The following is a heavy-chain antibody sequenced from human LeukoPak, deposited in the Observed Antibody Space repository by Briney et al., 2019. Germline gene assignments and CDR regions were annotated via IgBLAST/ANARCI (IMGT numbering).Heavy chain of an antibody. J-gene: IGHJ4*02. D-gene: IGHD4-11*01. CDR2: IYYSGST. V-gene: IGHV4-59*08. CDR1: GGSFSGYY. Sequence: KPSETLSLTCAVYGGSFSGYYWSWIRQPPGKGLEWIGYIYYSGSTNYNPSLKSRVTISVDTSKNQFSLKLSSVTAADTAVYYCARLPDYPYYFDYWGQGTLVTVSS. CDR3: ARLPDYPYYFDY.